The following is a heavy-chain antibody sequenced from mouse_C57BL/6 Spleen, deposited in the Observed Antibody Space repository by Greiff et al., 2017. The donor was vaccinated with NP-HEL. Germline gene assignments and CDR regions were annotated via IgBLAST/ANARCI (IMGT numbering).Heavy chain of an antibody. J-gene: IGHJ2*01. D-gene: IGHD1-1*01. CDR3: ARSTVDGFDY. Sequence: VQLQQSGPELVKPGASVKISCKASGYAFSSSWMNWVKQRPGKGLEWIGRIYPGDGDTNYNGKFKGKATLTADKASSTAYMQLSSLTSEDSAVYFCARSTVDGFDYWGQGTTLTVSS. CDR1: GYAFSSSW. CDR2: IYPGDGDT. V-gene: IGHV1-82*01.